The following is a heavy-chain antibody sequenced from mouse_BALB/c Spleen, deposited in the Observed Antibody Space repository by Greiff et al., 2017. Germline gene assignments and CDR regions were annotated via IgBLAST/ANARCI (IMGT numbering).Heavy chain of an antibody. D-gene: IGHD2-14*01. CDR3: VRPAYYRYDGFAY. V-gene: IGHV10S3*01. Sequence: VKDRFTISRDDSQSMLYLQMNNLKTEDTAMYYCVRPAYYRYDGFAYWGQGTLVTVSA. J-gene: IGHJ3*01.